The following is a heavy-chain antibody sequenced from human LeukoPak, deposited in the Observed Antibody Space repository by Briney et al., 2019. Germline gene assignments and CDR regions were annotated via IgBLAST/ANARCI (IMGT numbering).Heavy chain of an antibody. CDR2: IYYSGST. D-gene: IGHD3-22*01. J-gene: IGHJ4*02. CDR1: GGPIRTFY. Sequence: SETLSLTCTVSGGPIRTFYWSWLRQPPGKGLEWSGYIYYSGSTNYNPSLKSRVTISVDTSKNQFSLKLSSVTAADTAVYYCATYYDTTGTFDYWGQGTLVTVSS. CDR3: ATYYDTTGTFDY. V-gene: IGHV4-59*01.